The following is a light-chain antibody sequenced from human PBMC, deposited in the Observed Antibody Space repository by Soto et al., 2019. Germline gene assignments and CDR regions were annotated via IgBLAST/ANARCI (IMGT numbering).Light chain of an antibody. CDR2: AAS. CDR3: QQTYRTPLT. CDR1: QYIGRY. J-gene: IGKJ4*01. Sequence: DIQMTQSPSSLSASVGDRVTITCRAGQYIGRYLNWYQQKPGKAPKLLIYAASSLHSGVPSRFSGSVSGTDFTLTISSLQPEDFATYSCQQTYRTPLTFGGGTKVDIK. V-gene: IGKV1-39*01.